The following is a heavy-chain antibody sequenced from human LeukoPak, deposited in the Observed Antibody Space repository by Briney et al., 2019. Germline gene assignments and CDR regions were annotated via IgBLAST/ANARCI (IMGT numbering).Heavy chain of an antibody. CDR2: IYYSGST. J-gene: IGHJ4*02. V-gene: IGHV4-59*08. Sequence: PSETLSLTCTVSGGSISSYYWSWIRQPPGKGLEWIGYIYYSGSTNYNPSLKSRVTISVDTSKNQFSLKLSSVTAADTAVYYCARLSRVTGALDYWGQGTLVTVSS. D-gene: IGHD1-26*01. CDR3: ARLSRVTGALDY. CDR1: GGSISSYY.